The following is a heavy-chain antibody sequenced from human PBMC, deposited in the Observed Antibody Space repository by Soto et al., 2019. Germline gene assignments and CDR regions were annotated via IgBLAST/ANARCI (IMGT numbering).Heavy chain of an antibody. J-gene: IGHJ4*02. CDR1: GGSISSYY. D-gene: IGHD6-19*01. Sequence: QVQLQESGPGLVKPSETLSLTCTVSGGSISSYYWSWIRQPPGKGLEWIGYIYYSGSTNYNPSLKSLVTRSVDTSKNQFYLKLSSVTAADTAVYYCARGGAVAGPAFDYWGQGTLVTVSS. CDR2: IYYSGST. CDR3: ARGGAVAGPAFDY. V-gene: IGHV4-59*08.